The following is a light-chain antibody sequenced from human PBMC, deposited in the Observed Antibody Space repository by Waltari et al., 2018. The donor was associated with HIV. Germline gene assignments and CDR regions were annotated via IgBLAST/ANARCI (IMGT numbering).Light chain of an antibody. J-gene: IGKJ4*01. CDR1: QSVLYGSDNKNY. Sequence: DIMMTQSPDPLPVSLGERATIKCRSSQSVLYGSDNKNYLAWYQQTPGQSPKVLFYWASSRESGVPDRFSASGSGTDFTLTINSLQAEGVAVYFCHQYFTASWTFGRGTTVQI. CDR2: WAS. CDR3: HQYFTASWT. V-gene: IGKV4-1*01.